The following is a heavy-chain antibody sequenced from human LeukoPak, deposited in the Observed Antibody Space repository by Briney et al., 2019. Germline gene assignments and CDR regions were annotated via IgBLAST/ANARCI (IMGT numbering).Heavy chain of an antibody. D-gene: IGHD2-8*01. Sequence: GGSLRLSCAGSGFTFSTYAMSWVRQAPGKGLVWVSAISHTGATTYDADSVKGRFTISRDNSRSTLYLQMNSLRAEDTALYYCAKDTSIGRYCTNGVCSPFDYWGQGTLVTVSS. CDR3: AKDTSIGRYCTNGVCSPFDY. J-gene: IGHJ4*02. V-gene: IGHV3-23*01. CDR2: ISHTGATT. CDR1: GFTFSTYA.